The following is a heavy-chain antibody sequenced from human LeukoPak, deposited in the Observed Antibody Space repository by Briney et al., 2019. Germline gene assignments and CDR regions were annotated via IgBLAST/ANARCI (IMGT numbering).Heavy chain of an antibody. CDR3: ARWFTEAVAGPGFDY. D-gene: IGHD6-19*01. J-gene: IGHJ4*02. Sequence: PSETLSLTCTVSGGSISSYYWSWIRQPPGKGLEWIGYIYYSGSTNYNPSLKSRVTTSVDTSKNQFSLKLSSVTAADTAVYYCARWFTEAVAGPGFDYWGQGTLVTVSS. V-gene: IGHV4-59*01. CDR2: IYYSGST. CDR1: GGSISSYY.